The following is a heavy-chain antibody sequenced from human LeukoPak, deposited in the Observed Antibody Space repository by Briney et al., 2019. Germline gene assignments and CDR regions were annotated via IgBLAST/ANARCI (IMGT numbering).Heavy chain of an antibody. CDR1: GFTFSSYT. J-gene: IGHJ4*02. D-gene: IGHD4-17*01. Sequence: GGSLRLSCAASGFTFSSYTMNWVRQAPGKGLDWVSAISSSSYIYYADSVKGRFTISRDNAKKSLYLQMNSLRAEDTAVYYCARDLGGYGDYGTNFDYWGQGTLVTVSS. CDR2: ISSSSYI. CDR3: ARDLGGYGDYGTNFDY. V-gene: IGHV3-21*01.